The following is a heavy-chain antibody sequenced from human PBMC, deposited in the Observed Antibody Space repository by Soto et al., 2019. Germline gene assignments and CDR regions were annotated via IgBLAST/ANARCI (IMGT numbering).Heavy chain of an antibody. CDR3: ARGDSSSSTYSYYGMDV. D-gene: IGHD6-6*01. CDR1: GFTFSNYW. V-gene: IGHV3-7*01. J-gene: IGHJ6*02. Sequence: PGGSLRLSCAASGFTFSNYWMSWVRQAPGKGLEWVVNIKQDGSEKYFVDSVKGRFTISRDNAKNSLFLQMNSLRADDSAVYYCARGDSSSSTYSYYGMDVWGQGTTVTVSS. CDR2: IKQDGSEK.